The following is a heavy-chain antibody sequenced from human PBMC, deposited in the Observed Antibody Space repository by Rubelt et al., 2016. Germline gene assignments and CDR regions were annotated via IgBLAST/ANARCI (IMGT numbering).Heavy chain of an antibody. Sequence: QLQLQESGPGLVKPSETLSLTCTVSGGSISSSSYYWGWIRQPPGKGLEWIGSIYYSGSTYYNPSLKSRVTISMDTSKKQFSLRLSSGTAADTAIYYCASRRGGHNYGVFDYWGQGALVTVSS. D-gene: IGHD5-18*01. CDR1: GGSISSSSYY. V-gene: IGHV4-39*07. J-gene: IGHJ4*02. CDR3: ASRRGGHNYGVFDY. CDR2: IYYSGST.